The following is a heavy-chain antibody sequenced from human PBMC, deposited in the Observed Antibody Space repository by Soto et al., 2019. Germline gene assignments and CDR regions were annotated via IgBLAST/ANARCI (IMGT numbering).Heavy chain of an antibody. D-gene: IGHD3-3*01. CDR3: TRPFYDFWSGSPETFDI. V-gene: IGHV3-73*01. Sequence: GVLRLSCAASGFTFSGSAMHWVRQASGKGLEWVGRIRSKANSYATAYAASVKGRFTISRDDSKNTAYLQMNSLKTEDTAVYYCTRPFYDFWSGSPETFDIWGQGTMVTVSS. CDR2: IRSKANSYAT. CDR1: GFTFSGSA. J-gene: IGHJ3*02.